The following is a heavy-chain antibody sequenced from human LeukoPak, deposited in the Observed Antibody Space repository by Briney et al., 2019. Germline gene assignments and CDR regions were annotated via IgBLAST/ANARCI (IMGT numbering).Heavy chain of an antibody. D-gene: IGHD3-3*01. V-gene: IGHV4-59*01. J-gene: IGHJ3*02. CDR1: GGSISSYY. CDR3: AREIVLRSSPGYAFDI. CDR2: IYYSGST. Sequence: SETLSLTCTVSGGSISSYYWSWIRQPPGKGLEWIGYIYYSGSTNYNPSLKSRVTISVDTSKNQFSLKLSSVTAADTAVYYCAREIVLRSSPGYAFDIWGQGTMVTVSS.